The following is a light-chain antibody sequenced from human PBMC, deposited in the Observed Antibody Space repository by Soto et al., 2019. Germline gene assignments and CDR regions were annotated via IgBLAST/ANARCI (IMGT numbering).Light chain of an antibody. CDR3: VSWDDSLSGLV. J-gene: IGLJ1*01. Sequence: QSALTQPPSASGSLGQSVTISCTGTSGDVGGYNHVSWYQQHPGKAPKLMIYEVIRRPSGVPDRFSGSKFGNTASLAISGLRSEDEADYYCVSWDDSLSGLVFGTGTKLTVL. CDR2: EVI. CDR1: SGDVGGYNH. V-gene: IGLV2-8*01.